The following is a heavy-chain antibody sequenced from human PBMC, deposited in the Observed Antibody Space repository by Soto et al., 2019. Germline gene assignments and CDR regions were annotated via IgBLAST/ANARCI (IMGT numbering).Heavy chain of an antibody. V-gene: IGHV3-9*01. CDR2: INWISGSI. CDR3: VKDESINWYSGHFRH. D-gene: IGHD6-13*01. J-gene: IGHJ1*01. CDR1: GFTFDDYA. Sequence: EVQLVESGGGLVQPGRSLRLSCAASGFTFDDYAMHWVRQVPGQGLEWVSGINWISGSIGYGDSVKGRFAISRDNAKNSLHLQMNSLSAEDTACYYCVKDESINWYSGHFRHWGQGTLVTVSS.